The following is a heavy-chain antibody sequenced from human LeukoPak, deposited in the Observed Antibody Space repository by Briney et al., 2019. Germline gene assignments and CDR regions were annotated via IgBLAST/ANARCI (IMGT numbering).Heavy chain of an antibody. J-gene: IGHJ5*02. CDR2: INPNSGGT. CDR3: ARGLTTVPYNWFDP. D-gene: IGHD4-11*01. Sequence: ASVKVSCKASGYTFTGYYMHWVRQAPGQGLEWMGRINPNSGGTNYAQKFQGRVTMTRDTSISTAYMELSSLRSEDTAVYYCARGLTTVPYNWFDPWGQGTLVTVSS. V-gene: IGHV1-2*06. CDR1: GYTFTGYY.